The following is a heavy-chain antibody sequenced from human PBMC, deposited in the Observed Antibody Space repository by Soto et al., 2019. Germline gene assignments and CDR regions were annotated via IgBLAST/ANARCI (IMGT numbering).Heavy chain of an antibody. D-gene: IGHD1-26*01. CDR2: IIPIFGTA. Sequence: ASVKVSCKASGGTFSSYAISWVRQAPGQGLEWMGEIIPIFGTANYAQKFQSRVTITADESTSTAYMELSSLRSEDTAVYYCASTVNSGSYYYFDYWGQGTLVTVSS. V-gene: IGHV1-69*13. CDR1: GGTFSSYA. J-gene: IGHJ4*02. CDR3: ASTVNSGSYYYFDY.